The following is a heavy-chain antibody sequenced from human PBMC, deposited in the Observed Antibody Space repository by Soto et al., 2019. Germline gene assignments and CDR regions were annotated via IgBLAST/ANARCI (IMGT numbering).Heavy chain of an antibody. CDR2: INAGNGNT. J-gene: IGHJ5*02. CDR1: GYTFTSYA. D-gene: IGHD2-15*01. V-gene: IGHV1-3*01. Sequence: ASVKVSCKASGYTFTSYAMHWVRQAPGQRLEWMGWINAGNGNTKYSQKFQGRVTITRDTSASTAYMELSSLRSEDTAVYYCAKGREVVVAATSWFDPWGQGTLVTVSS. CDR3: AKGREVVVAATSWFDP.